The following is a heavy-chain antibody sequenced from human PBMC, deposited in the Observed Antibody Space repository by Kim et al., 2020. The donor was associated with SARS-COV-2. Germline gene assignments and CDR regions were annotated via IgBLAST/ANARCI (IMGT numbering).Heavy chain of an antibody. CDR3: ARDKGTYYYDSSGYYPLDY. CDR2: ISYDGSNK. V-gene: IGHV3-30*04. CDR1: GFTFSSYA. Sequence: GGSLRLSCAASGFTFSSYAMHWVRQAPGKGLEWVAVISYDGSNKYYADSVKGRFTISRDNSKNTLYLQMNSLRAEDTAVYYCARDKGTYYYDSSGYYPLDYWGQGTLVTVSS. J-gene: IGHJ4*02. D-gene: IGHD3-22*01.